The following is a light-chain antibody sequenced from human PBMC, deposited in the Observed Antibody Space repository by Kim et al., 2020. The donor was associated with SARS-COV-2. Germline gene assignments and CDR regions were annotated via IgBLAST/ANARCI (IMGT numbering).Light chain of an antibody. J-gene: IGLJ3*02. V-gene: IGLV1-51*01. CDR3: GTWDSSLSVWV. Sequence: QSVLTQPPSVSAAPGQKVTISCSGSSSNIGTNYVSWYQQLPGTAPKVLIYDNNKRPSGIPDRFSGSKSGTSGTLDITGLQTGDEADYYCGTWDSSLSVWVFGGGTKVTVL. CDR1: SSNIGTNY. CDR2: DNN.